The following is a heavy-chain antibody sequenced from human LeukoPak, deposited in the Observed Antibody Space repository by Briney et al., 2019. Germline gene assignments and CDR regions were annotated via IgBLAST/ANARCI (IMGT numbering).Heavy chain of an antibody. Sequence: ASVKVSCKASGYTFTGYYMHWVRQAPGQGLEWMGWINPNSGGTNYAQKFQGRVTMTRDTSISTAYMELSRLKSDDTAVYYCARQAVATTEYFDYWGQGTLVTVSS. CDR1: GYTFTGYY. V-gene: IGHV1-2*02. D-gene: IGHD5-12*01. CDR3: ARQAVATTEYFDY. J-gene: IGHJ4*02. CDR2: INPNSGGT.